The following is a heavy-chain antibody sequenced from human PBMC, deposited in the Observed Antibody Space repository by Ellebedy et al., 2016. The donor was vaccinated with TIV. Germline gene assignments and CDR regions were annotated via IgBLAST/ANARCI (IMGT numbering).Heavy chain of an antibody. V-gene: IGHV5-51*01. CDR3: VGGPLGYCSGGSCSADY. Sequence: GESLKISCKGSGYRFTSYWIGWVRQMPGKGLEWMGNIYPGDSNTAYSPSFQGQVTISADKSISSAYLQWSSLKASDTAMYYCVGGPLGYCSGGSCSADYWGQGTLVTVSS. J-gene: IGHJ4*02. D-gene: IGHD2-15*01. CDR2: IYPGDSNT. CDR1: GYRFTSYW.